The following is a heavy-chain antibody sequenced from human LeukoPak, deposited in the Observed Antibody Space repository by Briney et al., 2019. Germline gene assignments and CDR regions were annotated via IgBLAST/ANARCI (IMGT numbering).Heavy chain of an antibody. J-gene: IGHJ3*02. D-gene: IGHD6-13*01. CDR3: ARGYSSSWSDAFDI. Sequence: NPSETLSLTCTVSGGSISSGDYYWSWIRQPPGKGLEWIGYIYYSGSTYYNPSLKSRVTISVDTSKNQFSLKLSSVTAADTAVYYCARGYSSSWSDAFDIWGQGTMVTVSS. CDR2: IYYSGST. V-gene: IGHV4-30-4*01. CDR1: GGSISSGDYY.